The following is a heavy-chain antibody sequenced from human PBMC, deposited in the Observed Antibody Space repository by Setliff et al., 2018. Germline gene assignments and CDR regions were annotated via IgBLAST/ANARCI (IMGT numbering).Heavy chain of an antibody. D-gene: IGHD1-1*01. CDR2: IYHNGNT. J-gene: IGHJ5*02. V-gene: IGHV4-59*12. CDR3: ARKTGSTHNWLDP. CDR1: GESFSNNY. Sequence: SETLSLTCSVYGESFSNNYWSWIRQPPGKGLEWIGYIYHNGNTNFNPSLKSRVTISVDTPKNQFSLKVTSVTAADTAVYYCARKTGSTHNWLDPWGPGTLVTVSS.